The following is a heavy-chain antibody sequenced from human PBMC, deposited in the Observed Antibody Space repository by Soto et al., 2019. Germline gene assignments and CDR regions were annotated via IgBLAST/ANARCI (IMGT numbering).Heavy chain of an antibody. J-gene: IGHJ6*02. CDR2: INAGNGNT. V-gene: IGHV1-3*01. CDR3: ARDHRYNWNYVGHYYGMDV. Sequence: QVQLVQSGAEVKKPGASVKVSCKASGYTFTSYAMHWVRQAPGQRLEWMGWINAGNGNTKYSQKFQGRVTITRDTSVSTAYMELSSLRSEDTAVYYCARDHRYNWNYVGHYYGMDVWGQGTTVTVSS. CDR1: GYTFTSYA. D-gene: IGHD1-7*01.